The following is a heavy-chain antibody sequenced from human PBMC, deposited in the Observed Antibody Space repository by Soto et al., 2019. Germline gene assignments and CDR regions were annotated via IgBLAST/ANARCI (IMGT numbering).Heavy chain of an antibody. J-gene: IGHJ1*01. V-gene: IGHV3-11*01. CDR2: ISSSGGTI. CDR1: GFTFSDYY. CDR3: AREDDYYDTSGSIEYFQH. Sequence: QVQLVESGGGLVKPGGSLRLSCVASGFTFSDYYMSWIRQAPGKGLEWVSYISSSGGTIYYADSVKGRFTISRDNVKNSLYLQMNNLRAEDTAVYYCAREDDYYDTSGSIEYFQHWGQGTLVTVSS. D-gene: IGHD3-22*01.